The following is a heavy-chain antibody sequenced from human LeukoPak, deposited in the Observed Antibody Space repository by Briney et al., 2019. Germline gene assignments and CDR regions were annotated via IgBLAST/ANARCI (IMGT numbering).Heavy chain of an antibody. J-gene: IGHJ6*03. Sequence: SETLSLTCAVYGGSFSGYYWNWIRQPPGKGLEWIGEINHSGSTNYNPSHKSRVTISVDTSKNQFSLKLNSVTAADTAVYYCATRPTPPYYYYYMDVWGKGTTVTVSS. V-gene: IGHV4-34*01. D-gene: IGHD4-23*01. CDR2: INHSGST. CDR1: GGSFSGYY. CDR3: ATRPTPPYYYYYMDV.